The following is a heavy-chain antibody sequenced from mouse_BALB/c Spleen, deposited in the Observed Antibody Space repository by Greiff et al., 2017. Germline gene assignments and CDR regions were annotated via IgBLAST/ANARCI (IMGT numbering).Heavy chain of an antibody. CDR1: GYAFSSYW. CDR2: IYPGDGDT. Sequence: VQLQQSGAELVRPGSSVKISCKASGYAFSSYWMNWVKQRPGQGLEWIGQIYPGDGDTNYNGKFKGKATLTADKSSSTAYMQLSSLTSEDSAVYFCARWGNSPFDYWGQGTTLTVSS. V-gene: IGHV1-80*01. D-gene: IGHD2-1*01. CDR3: ARWGNSPFDY. J-gene: IGHJ2*01.